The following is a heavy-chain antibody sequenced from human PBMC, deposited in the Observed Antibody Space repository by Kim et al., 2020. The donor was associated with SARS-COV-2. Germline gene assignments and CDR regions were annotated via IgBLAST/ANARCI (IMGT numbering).Heavy chain of an antibody. CDR3: ARDLGVGALDY. V-gene: IGHV4-34*01. J-gene: IGHJ4*02. CDR2: INHSGST. D-gene: IGHD1-26*01. Sequence: SETLFLTCAVYGGSFSGYYWSWIRQPPGKGLEWIGEINHSGSTNYNPSLKSRVTISVDTSKNQFSLKLSSVTAADTAVYYCARDLGVGALDYWGQGTLVTVSS. CDR1: GGSFSGYY.